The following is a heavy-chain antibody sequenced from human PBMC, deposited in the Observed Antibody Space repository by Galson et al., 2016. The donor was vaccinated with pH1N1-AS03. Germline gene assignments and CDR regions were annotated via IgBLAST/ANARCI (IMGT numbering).Heavy chain of an antibody. V-gene: IGHV3-30*01. D-gene: IGHD1-26*01. Sequence: SLRLSCAASGLTLSHYGTHWVRQAPGKGLECVAVVSYDGSNKYYGDSVKGRFTISRDNSKNTLFLQVNGLRPEDTGVYYCARESRGVGAIEVGFDPWGQGTLVTVSS. CDR3: ARESRGVGAIEVGFDP. J-gene: IGHJ5*02. CDR2: VSYDGSNK. CDR1: GLTLSHYG.